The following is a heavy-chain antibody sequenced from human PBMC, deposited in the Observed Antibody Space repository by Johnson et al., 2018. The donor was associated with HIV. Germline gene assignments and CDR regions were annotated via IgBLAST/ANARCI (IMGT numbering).Heavy chain of an antibody. Sequence: VESGGGLVQPGRSLRLSCAASGFTFDDYALHWVRQAPGKGLESVSGIGWNSGSLGYAASVKGRFTISRDNSKNTLYLQMNSLRAEDPAVYYCAKECGRWLQSDALDIWGQGTMVTVSS. CDR3: AKECGRWLQSDALDI. CDR1: GFTFDDYA. CDR2: IGWNSGSL. V-gene: IGHV3-9*01. J-gene: IGHJ3*02. D-gene: IGHD5-24*01.